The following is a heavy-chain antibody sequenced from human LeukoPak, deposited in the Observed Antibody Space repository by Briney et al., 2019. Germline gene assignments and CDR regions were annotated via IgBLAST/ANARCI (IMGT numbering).Heavy chain of an antibody. J-gene: IGHJ4*02. CDR2: IYYSGST. D-gene: IGHD3-10*01. Sequence: SETLSLTCTVSGGSISSYYWNWIRQPPGKGLEWIGYIYYSGSTNYNPSLTSRVTISVDTSKNQFSLKLSSVTAADTAVYYCARSGRGVMDYWGQGTLVTVSS. CDR3: ARSGRGVMDY. V-gene: IGHV4-59*01. CDR1: GGSISSYY.